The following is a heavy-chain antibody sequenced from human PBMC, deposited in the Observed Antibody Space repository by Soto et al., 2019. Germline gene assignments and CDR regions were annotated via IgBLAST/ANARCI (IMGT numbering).Heavy chain of an antibody. CDR3: AADQRNSSSYYDFWSGHYYYGMDV. CDR2: IVVGSGNT. D-gene: IGHD3-3*01. CDR1: GFTFTSSA. V-gene: IGHV1-58*01. J-gene: IGHJ6*02. Sequence: SVKVSCKASGFTFTSSAVQWVRQARGQRLEWIGWIVVGSGNTNYAQKFQERVTITRDMSTSTAYMELSSLRSEDTAVYYCAADQRNSSSYYDFWSGHYYYGMDVWGQGTTVTVSS.